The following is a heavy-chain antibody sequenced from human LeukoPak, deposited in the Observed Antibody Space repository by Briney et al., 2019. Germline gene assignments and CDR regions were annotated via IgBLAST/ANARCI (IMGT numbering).Heavy chain of an antibody. CDR1: GFTFSSHA. V-gene: IGHV3-23*01. CDR3: AKVKEKYYYGSSSYYSLDH. D-gene: IGHD3-22*01. J-gene: IGHJ4*02. CDR2: ISASDGST. Sequence: GGSLRLSCAASGFTFSSHAMTWVRQAPGKGLEWVSGISASDGSTYYADSVKGRFTISRDNSKNTLYLQMNSLRAEDTAVYYCAKVKEKYYYGSSSYYSLDHWGQGTLVTVSS.